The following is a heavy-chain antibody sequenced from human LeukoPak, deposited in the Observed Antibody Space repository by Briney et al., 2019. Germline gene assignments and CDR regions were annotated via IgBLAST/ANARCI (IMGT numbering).Heavy chain of an antibody. CDR3: ARVGRNRGSLPNTDYYMDV. CDR2: IIPMFGSA. Sequence: ASVKVSCKGPGDTFNSYGVAWVRQAPGQGPEWMGGIIPMFGSADYAQNFQGRVTISTDQSTTVVYMELTSLSFEDTAVYYCARVGRNRGSLPNTDYYMDVWGKGTTVTVSS. D-gene: IGHD2-15*01. J-gene: IGHJ6*03. CDR1: GDTFNSYG. V-gene: IGHV1-69*05.